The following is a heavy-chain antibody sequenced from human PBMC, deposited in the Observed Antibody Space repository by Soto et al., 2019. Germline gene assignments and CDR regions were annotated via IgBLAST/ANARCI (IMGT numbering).Heavy chain of an antibody. V-gene: IGHV3-21*01. J-gene: IGHJ4*02. CDR1: GFTFSSYS. Sequence: LRLSCAASGFTFSSYSMNWVRQAPWKGLEWVSSISSSSSYIYYADSVKGRFTISRDNAKNSLYLQMNSLRAEDTAVYYCARDRGYSYGSQFDYWGQGTLVTVSS. CDR3: ARDRGYSYGSQFDY. CDR2: ISSSSSYI. D-gene: IGHD5-18*01.